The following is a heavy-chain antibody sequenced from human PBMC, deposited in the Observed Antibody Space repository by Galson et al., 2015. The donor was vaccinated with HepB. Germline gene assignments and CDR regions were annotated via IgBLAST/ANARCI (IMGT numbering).Heavy chain of an antibody. V-gene: IGHV3-11*05. D-gene: IGHD1-26*01. CDR2: ISSSSSYT. CDR1: GFTFSDYY. CDR3: ARVRVGAPPRV. Sequence: SLRLSCAASGFTFSDYYMSWVRQAPGKGLEWVSYISSSSSYTNYADSVKGRFTISRDNAKNSLYLQMNSLRAEDTAVYYCARVRVGAPPRVWGQGTMVTVSS. J-gene: IGHJ3*01.